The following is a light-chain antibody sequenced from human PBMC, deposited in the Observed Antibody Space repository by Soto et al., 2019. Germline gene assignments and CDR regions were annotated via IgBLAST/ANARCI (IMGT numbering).Light chain of an antibody. CDR2: EVS. CDR1: SSDVGGYNY. J-gene: IGLJ3*02. Sequence: QSALTQPASVSGPRGQSITISCTGTSSDVGGYNYVSWYQQHPGKAPKLMISEVSNRPSGVSNRFSGSKSGNTASLTISGLQAEDEGDYYCSSYTSSSTRVFGGGTKLTVL. CDR3: SSYTSSSTRV. V-gene: IGLV2-14*01.